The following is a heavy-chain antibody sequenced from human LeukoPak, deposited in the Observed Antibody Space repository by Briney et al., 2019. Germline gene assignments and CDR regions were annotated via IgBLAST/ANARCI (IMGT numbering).Heavy chain of an antibody. CDR1: GYTLTELS. CDR2: FDPEGGET. Sequence: ASVKVSCKVSGYTLTELSMHWVRQAPGKGLEWMGGFDPEGGETIYAQKFQGRVTMTEDTSTDTAYMELSSLRSEDTAVYYCATEYYYGSGVPDVWGQGTRSPSP. V-gene: IGHV1-24*01. J-gene: IGHJ6*02. CDR3: ATEYYYGSGVPDV. D-gene: IGHD3-10*01.